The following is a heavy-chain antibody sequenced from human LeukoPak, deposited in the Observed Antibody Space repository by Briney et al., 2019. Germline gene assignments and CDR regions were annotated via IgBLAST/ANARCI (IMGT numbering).Heavy chain of an antibody. CDR3: ARSYYYDSRTPMFYYFDY. J-gene: IGHJ4*02. CDR1: GFTFSSYA. V-gene: IGHV3-30-3*01. Sequence: PGRSLRLSCAASGFTFSSYAMHWVRQAPGKGLEWVAVISYDGSNKYYADSVKGRFTISRDNSKNTLYLQMNSLRAEDTAVYYCARSYYYDSRTPMFYYFDYWGQGTLVTVSS. D-gene: IGHD3-22*01. CDR2: ISYDGSNK.